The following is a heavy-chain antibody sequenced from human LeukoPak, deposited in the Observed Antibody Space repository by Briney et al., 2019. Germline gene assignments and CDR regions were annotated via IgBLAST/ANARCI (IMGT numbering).Heavy chain of an antibody. D-gene: IGHD5-18*01. CDR1: GGSISSYY. J-gene: IGHJ4*02. CDR3: ARVADTAMEEGGFDY. V-gene: IGHV4-59*01. CDR2: IYYSGST. Sequence: PSETLSLTCTVSGGSISSYYWSWIRQPPGKGLEWIGYIYYSGSTNYNPSLKSRVTISVDTSKNQLSLKLSSVTAAYTAVYYCARVADTAMEEGGFDYWGQGTLVTVSS.